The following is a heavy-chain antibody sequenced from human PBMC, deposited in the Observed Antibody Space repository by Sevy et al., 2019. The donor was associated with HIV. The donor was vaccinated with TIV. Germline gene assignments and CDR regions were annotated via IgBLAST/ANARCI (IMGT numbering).Heavy chain of an antibody. Sequence: GGSLRLSCAASGFTFSSYCMSWVRQAPGKGLEWVANIKQDGSEKYYVDSVKGRFTISKDNAKNSLYLQMNSLRAEDTAVYYCARAHRIVVIPAACDYRGQGTLVTVSS. CDR1: GFTFSSYC. D-gene: IGHD2-2*01. V-gene: IGHV3-7*01. J-gene: IGHJ4*02. CDR2: IKQDGSEK. CDR3: ARAHRIVVIPAACDY.